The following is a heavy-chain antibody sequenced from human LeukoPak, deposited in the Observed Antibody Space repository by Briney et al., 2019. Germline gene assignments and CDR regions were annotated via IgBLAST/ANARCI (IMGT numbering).Heavy chain of an antibody. CDR1: RFSFSAYP. J-gene: IGHJ3*02. CDR2: ISASGDVT. V-gene: IGHV3-23*01. D-gene: IGHD1-26*01. CDR3: AKSLLTTASGTGRAFDI. Sequence: GGSLRLSCAASRFSFSAYPMGWARRAPGKGLEWVSGISASGDVTFHADPVKGRFTISRDNSKNTLYLQMNSLRAEDTAEYYCAKSLLTTASGTGRAFDIWGQGTMVTVSS.